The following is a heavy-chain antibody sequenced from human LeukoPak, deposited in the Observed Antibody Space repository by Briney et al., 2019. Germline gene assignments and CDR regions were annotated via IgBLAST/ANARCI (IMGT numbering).Heavy chain of an antibody. CDR2: IYYSGST. V-gene: IGHV4-30-4*01. CDR3: ARASMIVVVIDY. CDR1: GGSISSGDYY. Sequence: PSQTLSLTCTVSGGSISSGDYYWSWIRQPPGKGLEWIGYIYYSGSTYYNPSLKSRVTISVDTSKNQFSLKLSSMTAADTAVYYCARASMIVVVIDYWGQGTLVTVSS. J-gene: IGHJ4*02. D-gene: IGHD3-22*01.